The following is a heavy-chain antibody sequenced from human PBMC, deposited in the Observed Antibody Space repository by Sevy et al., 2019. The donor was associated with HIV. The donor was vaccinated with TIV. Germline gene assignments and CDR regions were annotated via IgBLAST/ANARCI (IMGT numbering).Heavy chain of an antibody. Sequence: GGSLRLSCAASGFTFSTYPMNWVRQAPGKELEWISYISSSSDVIQYADSVKGRFTISRDNAKNSLYLQMNSLRAEDTAVYYCARDQRGDKTQDGGKGTLVTVSS. V-gene: IGHV3-48*01. D-gene: IGHD3-16*01. CDR3: ARDQRGDKTQD. CDR2: ISSSSDVI. J-gene: IGHJ4*02. CDR1: GFTFSTYP.